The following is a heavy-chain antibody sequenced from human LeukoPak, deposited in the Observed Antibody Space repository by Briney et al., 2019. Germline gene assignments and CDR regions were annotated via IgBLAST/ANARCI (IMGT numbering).Heavy chain of an antibody. Sequence: SETLSLTCAVYGGSFSGYYWSWIRQPPGKGLEWIGYIYYSGSTNYNPSLKSRVTISVDTSKNQFSLKLSSVTAADTAVYYCARGVSVYGMDVWGQGTTVTVSS. V-gene: IGHV4-59*01. J-gene: IGHJ6*02. CDR3: ARGVSVYGMDV. CDR2: IYYSGST. CDR1: GGSFSGYY.